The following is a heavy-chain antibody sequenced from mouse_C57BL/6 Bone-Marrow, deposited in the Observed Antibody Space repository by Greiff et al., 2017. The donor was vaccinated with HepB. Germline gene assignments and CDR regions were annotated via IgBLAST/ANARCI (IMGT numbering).Heavy chain of an antibody. CDR3: ASWGFITPVGAFDY. CDR1: GYTFTDYY. J-gene: IGHJ2*01. Sequence: EVKLVESGPVLVKPGASVKMSCKASGYTFTDYYMNWVKQSHGKSLEWIGVINPYNGGTSYNQKFKGKATLTVDKSSSTAYMALNSLTTEDSAVYYWASWGFITPVGAFDYWGQVTTLTVSS. V-gene: IGHV1-19*01. D-gene: IGHD1-1*01. CDR2: INPYNGGT.